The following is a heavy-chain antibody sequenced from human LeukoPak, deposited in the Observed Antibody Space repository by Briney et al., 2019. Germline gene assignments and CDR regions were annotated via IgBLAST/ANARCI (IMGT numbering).Heavy chain of an antibody. V-gene: IGHV3-48*04. D-gene: IGHD3-10*01. CDR3: ARDLEITMVRGAPGY. J-gene: IGHJ4*02. Sequence: GGSLRLSCAASGFTFSSYAMSWVRQAPGKGLEWVSYISSSSSTIYYADSVKGRFTISRDNAKNSLYLQMNSLRAEDTAVYYCARDLEITMVRGAPGYWGQGTLVTVSS. CDR1: GFTFSSYA. CDR2: ISSSSSTI.